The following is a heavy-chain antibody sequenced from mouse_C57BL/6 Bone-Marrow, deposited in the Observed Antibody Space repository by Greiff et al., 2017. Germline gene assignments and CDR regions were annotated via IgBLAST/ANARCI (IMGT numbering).Heavy chain of an antibody. J-gene: IGHJ2*01. CDR2: IYPGDGDT. CDR3: ARRRGYYFDY. V-gene: IGHV1-80*01. CDR1: GYAFSSYW. Sequence: QVQLKESGAELVKPGASVKISCKASGYAFSSYWMNWVKQRPGKGLEWIGQIYPGDGDTNYNGKFKGQATLTADKSSSTAYMQLSSLTSEDSAVYFCARRRGYYFDYWGQGTTLTVSS.